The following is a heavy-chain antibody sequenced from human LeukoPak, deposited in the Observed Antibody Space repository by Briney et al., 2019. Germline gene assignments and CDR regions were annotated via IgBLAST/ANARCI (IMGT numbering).Heavy chain of an antibody. D-gene: IGHD1-1*01. J-gene: IGHJ4*02. V-gene: IGHV5-51*01. Sequence: GKSLKISCKGSGYSFTSYWIGWVRQMPGKGLEWMGIIYPGDPDTRYSPSFQGQVTISADKSISTAYLQWSSLKASDSAMYYCARNPPGESVDYWGQGTLVTVSS. CDR1: GYSFTSYW. CDR2: IYPGDPDT. CDR3: ARNPPGESVDY.